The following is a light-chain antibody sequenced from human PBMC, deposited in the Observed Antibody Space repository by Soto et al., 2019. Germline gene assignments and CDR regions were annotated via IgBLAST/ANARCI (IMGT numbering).Light chain of an antibody. CDR1: SSDVGSYNL. CDR2: EGS. CDR3: CSYAGSGTWV. V-gene: IGLV2-23*01. J-gene: IGLJ3*02. Sequence: QSVLTQPASVSGSPGQSITISCTGTSSDVGSYNLVSWCQQHPGKAPKLMIYEGSKRPSGVSNRFSGSKSSNTASLTISGLQAEDEADYYCCSYAGSGTWVFGGGTKLTVL.